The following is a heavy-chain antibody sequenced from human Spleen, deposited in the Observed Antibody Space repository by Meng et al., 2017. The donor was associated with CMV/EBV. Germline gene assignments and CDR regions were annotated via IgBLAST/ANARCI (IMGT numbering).Heavy chain of an antibody. CDR1: GGSCSGYY. CDR2: INHSGST. D-gene: IGHD3-10*01. V-gene: IGHV4-34*01. CDR3: ARGAGITRGGHLSY. Sequence: LHEWCDRLCKPSDPPSLTHAVNGGSCSGYYWSWIRQPPGKGLEWIGEINHSGSTNYNPSLKSRVTISVDTSKNQFSLKLSSVTAADTAVYYCARGAGITRGGHLSYWGQGTLVTVSS. J-gene: IGHJ4*02.